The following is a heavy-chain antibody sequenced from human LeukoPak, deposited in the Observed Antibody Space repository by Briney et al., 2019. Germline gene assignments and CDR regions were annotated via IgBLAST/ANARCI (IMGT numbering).Heavy chain of an antibody. CDR1: GFTFSSYT. D-gene: IGHD6-13*01. CDR2: ISGSGSNI. Sequence: GGSLRLSCAASGFTFSSYTINWVRQAPGKGLEWVSYISGSGSNIYYADSVKGRFTISRDNAKNSLYLHMNSLRAEDTALYYCARGTLKAAATDFDYWGQGTLVTVSS. J-gene: IGHJ4*02. CDR3: ARGTLKAAATDFDY. V-gene: IGHV3-48*01.